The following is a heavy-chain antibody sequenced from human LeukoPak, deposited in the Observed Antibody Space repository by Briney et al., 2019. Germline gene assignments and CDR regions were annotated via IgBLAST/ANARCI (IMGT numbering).Heavy chain of an antibody. CDR2: ISGSGGST. J-gene: IGHJ4*02. CDR3: AKSAPYYDYVWGSYRDLCYFDY. D-gene: IGHD3-16*02. Sequence: GVLRLSCAASGFTFISYAMSWVRQAPGKGLEWVSAISGSGGSTYYADSVKGRFTISRDNSKNTLYLQMNSLRAEDTAVYYCAKSAPYYDYVWGSYRDLCYFDYWGQGTLVTVSS. CDR1: GFTFISYA. V-gene: IGHV3-23*01.